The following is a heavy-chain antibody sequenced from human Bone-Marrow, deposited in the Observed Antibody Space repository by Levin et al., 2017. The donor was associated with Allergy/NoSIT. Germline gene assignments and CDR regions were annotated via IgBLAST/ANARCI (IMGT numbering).Heavy chain of an antibody. Sequence: SQTLSLTCTVSGGSMSTYYWSWIRQPPGQGLEWIGYIYYSGSTNYNPSLKSRVSISVDTSKNQFFLRLSSVTAADTAVYYCARGDTAMVSFGLDVWGQGTTVTVSS. D-gene: IGHD5-18*01. J-gene: IGHJ6*02. V-gene: IGHV4-59*08. CDR3: ARGDTAMVSFGLDV. CDR2: IYYSGST. CDR1: GGSMSTYY.